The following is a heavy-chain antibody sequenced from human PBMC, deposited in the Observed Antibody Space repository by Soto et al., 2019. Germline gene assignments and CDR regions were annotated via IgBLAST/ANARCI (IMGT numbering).Heavy chain of an antibody. CDR3: VRAWEHLSFDY. D-gene: IGHD1-26*01. CDR2: THYSGRT. J-gene: IGHJ4*02. Sequence: QVQLQESGPGLVKPSETLSLTCTVSGGSVSSTSYYWSWIRQPPGKGLEWIGYTHYSGRTNYNPPLKSRVTISVDTYKNQFALKLSSVTAADTAVLYCVRAWEHLSFDYWGQGTLVTVSS. V-gene: IGHV4-61*01. CDR1: GGSVSSTSYY.